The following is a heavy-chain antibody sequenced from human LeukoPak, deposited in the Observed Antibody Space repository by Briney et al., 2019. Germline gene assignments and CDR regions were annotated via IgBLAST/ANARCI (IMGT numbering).Heavy chain of an antibody. CDR1: GGSISSYY. CDR3: ARDSGSYQSPFDY. J-gene: IGHJ4*02. Sequence: SETLSLTCTVSGGSISSYYWSWIRQPPGKGLEWIGYIYYSGSTNYNPSLKSRVTISVDTSKNQFSLKLSSVTAADTAVYYCARDSGSYQSPFDYWGQGTLVTASS. D-gene: IGHD1-26*01. CDR2: IYYSGST. V-gene: IGHV4-59*01.